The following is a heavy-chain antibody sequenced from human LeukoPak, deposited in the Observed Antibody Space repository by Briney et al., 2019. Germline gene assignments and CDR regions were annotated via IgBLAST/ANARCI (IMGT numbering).Heavy chain of an antibody. V-gene: IGHV1-8*03. CDR1: GYTFTSFD. D-gene: IGHD6-13*01. J-gene: IGHJ4*02. Sequence: ASVNVSCKASGYTFTSFDISWVRQATGQGLEWMGWMNPNSGNTGYAQKFQGRVTITRNISISTAYMDLSSLRSDDTAVYYCARGVGSRGSNWGQGTLVTVSS. CDR2: MNPNSGNT. CDR3: ARGVGSRGSN.